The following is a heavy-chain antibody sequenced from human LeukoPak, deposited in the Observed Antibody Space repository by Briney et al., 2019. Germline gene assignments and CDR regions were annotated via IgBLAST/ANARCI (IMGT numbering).Heavy chain of an antibody. V-gene: IGHV4-34*01. D-gene: IGHD6-19*01. Sequence: PSETLSLTCGVYGGSFNNYYWSWIRQPPGKGPEWIGEINHSGSTNYNPSLKSRVTISVDTSENQFSLRLTSVTAADTAVYYCARAVPGTWYFDLWGRGTLVTVSS. J-gene: IGHJ2*01. CDR2: INHSGST. CDR3: ARAVPGTWYFDL. CDR1: GGSFNNYY.